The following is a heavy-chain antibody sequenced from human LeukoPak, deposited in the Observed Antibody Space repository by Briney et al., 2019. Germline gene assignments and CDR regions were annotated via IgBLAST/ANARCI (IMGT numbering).Heavy chain of an antibody. Sequence: KASETLSLTCTVSGGSISSYYWSWIRQLPGKGLEWIGYIYYSGSTNYNPSLESRVTTSVDTSKNQFSLKLRSVSAADTAVYYCAGAPYSSSWYDPWGQGTLVTVSS. CDR3: AGAPYSSSWYDP. J-gene: IGHJ5*02. D-gene: IGHD6-13*01. CDR2: IYYSGST. CDR1: GGSISSYY. V-gene: IGHV4-59*01.